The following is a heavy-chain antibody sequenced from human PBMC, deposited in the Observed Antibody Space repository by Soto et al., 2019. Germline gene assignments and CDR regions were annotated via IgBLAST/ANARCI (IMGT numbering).Heavy chain of an antibody. D-gene: IGHD6-25*01. Sequence: PSDTLSRTCNVSGGSVSSGNSHWTWIRQPPGKGLEWIGNIHFIGSTNSHPSLKSRVTMSVDTTRNLFSLKLTSVTAADTAVYYCARDVPAASLDYWGPGILVTVFS. CDR3: ARDVPAASLDY. CDR1: GGSVSSGNSH. J-gene: IGHJ4*02. CDR2: IHFIGST. V-gene: IGHV4-61*01.